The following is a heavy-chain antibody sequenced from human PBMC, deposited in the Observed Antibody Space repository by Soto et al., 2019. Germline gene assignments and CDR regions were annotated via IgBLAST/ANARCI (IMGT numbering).Heavy chain of an antibody. Sequence: EVQLLESGGGLVQPGGSLRLSCSVSGFTFNNHAMTWVRQAPGKGLEWVSVISSSGGTAYYADSVQGRFTISRDKSMDTLYLQMSSLRAEDTAVYSCARNMGAMVRGIIIFGGVRTLDYWGLGTLVTVSS. CDR2: ISSSGGTA. CDR3: ARNMGAMVRGIIIFGGVRTLDY. CDR1: GFTFNNHA. V-gene: IGHV3-23*01. J-gene: IGHJ4*02. D-gene: IGHD3-10*01.